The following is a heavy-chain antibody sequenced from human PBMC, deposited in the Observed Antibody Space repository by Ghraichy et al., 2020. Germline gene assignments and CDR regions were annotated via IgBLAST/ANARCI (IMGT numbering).Heavy chain of an antibody. D-gene: IGHD3-10*01. J-gene: IGHJ4*02. CDR1: GFTFSSYE. V-gene: IGHV3-48*03. Sequence: GSLRLSCAASGFTFSSYEMNWVRQAPGKGLEWVSFISSSATMTYYADSVKGRFTISRDNAKNSLYLQMNSLRAEDTAVYYCARDLGSGRWDSFDYWGQGTLVTVSS. CDR3: ARDLGSGRWDSFDY. CDR2: ISSSATMT.